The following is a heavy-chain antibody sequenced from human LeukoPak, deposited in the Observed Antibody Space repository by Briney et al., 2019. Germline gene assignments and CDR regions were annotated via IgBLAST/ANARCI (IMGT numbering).Heavy chain of an antibody. CDR3: AREGSIAAAGSALYGMDV. CDR2: IGAYNGNT. D-gene: IGHD6-13*01. CDR1: GYTFTSYG. J-gene: IGHJ6*02. Sequence: ASVKVSCKASGYTFTSYGISWVRQAPGQGLEWMGWIGAYNGNTNYAQKLQGRVTMTTDTSTSTAYMELRSLRSDDTAVYYCAREGSIAAAGSALYGMDVWGQGTTVTVSS. V-gene: IGHV1-18*01.